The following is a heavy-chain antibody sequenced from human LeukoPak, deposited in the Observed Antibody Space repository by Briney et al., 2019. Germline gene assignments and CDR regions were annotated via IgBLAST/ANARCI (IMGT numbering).Heavy chain of an antibody. J-gene: IGHJ4*02. V-gene: IGHV6-1*01. CDR3: ARDERVVGAEVLGNY. Sequence: PSQTLSLTCAISGDSVSDKSGGWSWIRQSPSRGLEWLGRIYYRSKWYIDYAVSVTSRISINPDTSKNQFSLQLNSVTPEDTAVYYCARDERVVGAEVLGNYWGQGTLVTVSS. D-gene: IGHD1-26*01. CDR1: GDSVSDKSGG. CDR2: IYYRSKWYI.